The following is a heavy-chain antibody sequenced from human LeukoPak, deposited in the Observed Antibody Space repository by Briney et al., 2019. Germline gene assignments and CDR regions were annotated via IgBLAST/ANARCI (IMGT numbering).Heavy chain of an antibody. CDR2: ISGSMEKI. CDR3: AKAWARITMVRGAFFDY. J-gene: IGHJ4*02. V-gene: IGHV3-23*01. D-gene: IGHD3-10*01. CDR1: GFIFSTYA. Sequence: GGSLRLSCAASGFIFSTYAVTWVRQAPGKGVEWVSSISGSMEKIYYLDSVKGRFTISRDNFRNMLYLQMNSLRAEDTAVYYCAKAWARITMVRGAFFDYWGQGTLGTVPS.